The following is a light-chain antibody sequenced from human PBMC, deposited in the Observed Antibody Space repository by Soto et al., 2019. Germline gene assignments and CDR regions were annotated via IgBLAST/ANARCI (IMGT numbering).Light chain of an antibody. V-gene: IGLV2-14*01. J-gene: IGLJ2*01. CDR3: ISYTSSSTSVV. CDR2: EVS. CDR1: SSDVGGYNY. Sequence: QSVLTQPASVSGSPGQSITISCTGTSSDVGGYNYVSWYQQHPGKAPKLMIYEVSNRPSGVSNRFSGSKSGNTASLTISGLQADDEADYYCISYTSSSTSVVFGGGTQLTVL.